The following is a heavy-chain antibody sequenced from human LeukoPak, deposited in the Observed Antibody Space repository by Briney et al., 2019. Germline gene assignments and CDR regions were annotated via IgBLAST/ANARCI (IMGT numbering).Heavy chain of an antibody. CDR2: ISYDGSNK. V-gene: IGHV3-30*14. CDR1: GFTFSSYA. CDR3: ARAPLSAGLDY. Sequence: GGSLRLSCAASGFTFSSYAMHWVRQAPGKGLEWVAVISYDGSNKYYADSVKGRFTISRDNSKNTLYLQMNSLRAEDTAVYYCARAPLSAGLDYWGQGTLVTVSS. J-gene: IGHJ4*02. D-gene: IGHD6-19*01.